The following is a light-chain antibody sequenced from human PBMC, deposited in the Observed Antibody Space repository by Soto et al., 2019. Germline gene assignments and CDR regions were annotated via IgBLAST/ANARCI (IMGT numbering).Light chain of an antibody. Sequence: EIVLTQSPGTLSLSPGERVTLSCRASQTVSSSYLAWYQQKPGQAPSLLIYGASSRATGIPDRFSGSGSGTDFTLNISRLEPEDFAVYYCQQYGSSPPLTFGGGTKVEIK. CDR2: GAS. J-gene: IGKJ4*01. CDR3: QQYGSSPPLT. V-gene: IGKV3-20*01. CDR1: QTVSSSY.